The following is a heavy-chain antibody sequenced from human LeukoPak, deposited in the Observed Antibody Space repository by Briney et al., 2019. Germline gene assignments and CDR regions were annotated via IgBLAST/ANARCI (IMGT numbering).Heavy chain of an antibody. Sequence: SETLSLTCTVSGGSISSYYWSWIRQPPGKGLEWIGYIYYSGTTNYNPSLKSRVTISVDTSKNQFSLKLSSVTAADTAVYYCASGGAELYYYYMGVWGKGTTVTVSS. CDR2: IYYSGTT. CDR3: ASGGAELYYYYMGV. D-gene: IGHD1-7*01. J-gene: IGHJ6*03. V-gene: IGHV4-59*08. CDR1: GGSISSYY.